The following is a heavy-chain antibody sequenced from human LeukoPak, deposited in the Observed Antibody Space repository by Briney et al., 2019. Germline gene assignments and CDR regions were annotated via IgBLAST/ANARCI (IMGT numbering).Heavy chain of an antibody. Sequence: GGSLRLSCAASGFTFSSYSMNWVRQAPGKGLEWVSAISGSGGSTYYADSVKGRFTISRDNSKNTLYLQMNSLRAEDTAVYYCAKDTTYYDILAWGQGTLVTVSS. CDR2: ISGSGGST. J-gene: IGHJ5*02. D-gene: IGHD3-9*01. V-gene: IGHV3-23*01. CDR1: GFTFSSYS. CDR3: AKDTTYYDILA.